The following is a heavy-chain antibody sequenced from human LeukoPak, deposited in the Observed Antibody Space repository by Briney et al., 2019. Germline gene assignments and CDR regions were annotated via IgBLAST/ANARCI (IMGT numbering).Heavy chain of an antibody. CDR2: IYYSGST. D-gene: IGHD5-18*01. CDR3: ARDRGYSYGYDY. Sequence: PSETLSLTCTDSGGSISSYYWSWIRQPPGKGLEWIGYIYYSGSTNYNPSLKSRVTISVDTSKNQFSLKLSSVTAADTAVYYCARDRGYSYGYDYWGQGTLVTVSS. J-gene: IGHJ4*02. CDR1: GGSISSYY. V-gene: IGHV4-59*01.